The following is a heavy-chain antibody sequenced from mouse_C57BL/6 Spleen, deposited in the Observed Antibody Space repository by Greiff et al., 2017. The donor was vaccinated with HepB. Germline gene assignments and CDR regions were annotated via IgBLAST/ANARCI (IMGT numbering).Heavy chain of an antibody. D-gene: IGHD1-1*01. CDR1: GYTFTSYW. V-gene: IGHV1-50*01. CDR2: IDPSDSYT. Sequence: QVQLQQPGAELVKPGASVKLSCKASGYTFTSYWMQWVKQRPGQGLEWIGEIDPSDSYTNYNQKFKGKATLTVDTSSSTAYMQLSSLTSEDSAVYYCVPYYYGSSYAYFDVWGTGTTVTVSS. CDR3: VPYYYGSSYAYFDV. J-gene: IGHJ1*03.